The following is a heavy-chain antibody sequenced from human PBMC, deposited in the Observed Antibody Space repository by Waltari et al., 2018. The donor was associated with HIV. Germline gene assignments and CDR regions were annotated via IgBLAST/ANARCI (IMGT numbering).Heavy chain of an antibody. V-gene: IGHV5-51*01. CDR1: GYSFTSYW. J-gene: IGHJ3*02. D-gene: IGHD5-18*01. Sequence: EVQLVQSGAEVKKPGESLKISCKGSGYSFTSYWIGWVRQMPGKGLGWMGIIYPGDSDTRYSPSFQGQVTISADKSISTAYLQWSSLKASDTAMYYCARHQIQLWSVSAFDIWGQGTMVTVSS. CDR2: IYPGDSDT. CDR3: ARHQIQLWSVSAFDI.